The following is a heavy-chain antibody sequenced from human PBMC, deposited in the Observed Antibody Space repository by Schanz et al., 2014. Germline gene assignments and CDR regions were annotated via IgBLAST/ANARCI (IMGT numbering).Heavy chain of an antibody. J-gene: IGHJ3*02. CDR3: ARDYYDILTGYPYDTFDI. CDR2: INPNSGDT. D-gene: IGHD3-9*01. V-gene: IGHV1-2*02. CDR1: GYSFTGYY. Sequence: QVQLVQSAAEVKKPGASVKVSCKASGYSFTGYYIHWVRQAPGQGLEWMAWINPNSGDTNYAQRFQGRVTLTRDTSISTVYMELSRLRSDDTAVYYCARDYYDILTGYPYDTFDIWGQGTMVTVSS.